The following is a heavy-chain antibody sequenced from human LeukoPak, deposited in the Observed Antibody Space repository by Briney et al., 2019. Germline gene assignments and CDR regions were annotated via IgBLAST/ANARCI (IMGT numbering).Heavy chain of an antibody. J-gene: IGHJ4*02. D-gene: IGHD3-9*01. V-gene: IGHV3-72*01. CDR1: GFSFCDHY. CDR3: VRTAGTGYHPFDG. Sequence: QPRGCLRLSPAASGFSFCDHYMAWVRQAPGKGLEWVGRTRNQANSYTTEYAASVRGRFTISRDDSKNSLYLQMNSLKTEDTAVYYCVRTAGTGYHPFDGWGQGTLVTVSS. CDR2: TRNQANSYTT.